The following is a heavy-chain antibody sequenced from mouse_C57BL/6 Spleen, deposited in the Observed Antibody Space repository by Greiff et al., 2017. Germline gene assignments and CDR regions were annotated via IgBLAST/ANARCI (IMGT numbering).Heavy chain of an antibody. V-gene: IGHV1-72*01. CDR3: ARAQLREVQYYFDY. CDR2: IDPNSGGT. D-gene: IGHD3-2*02. CDR1: GYTFTSYW. J-gene: IGHJ2*01. Sequence: QVQLQQPGAELVKPGASVKLSCKASGYTFTSYWMHWVKQRPGRGLELIGRIDPNSGGTKYNEKFKSKATLTVDKPSSTAYMQLSSLTSEDSAVYYCARAQLREVQYYFDYWGQGTTLTVSS.